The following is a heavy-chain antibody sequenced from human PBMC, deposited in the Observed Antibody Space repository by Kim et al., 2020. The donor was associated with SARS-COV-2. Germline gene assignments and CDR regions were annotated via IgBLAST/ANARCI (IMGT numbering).Heavy chain of an antibody. Sequence: SETLSLTCTVSGGSISSGSYYWSWIRQPAGKGLEWIGRIYTSGSTNYNPSLKSRVTISVDTSKNQFSLKLSSVTAADTAVYYCASDYYDILTGYSDYYVDYWGQGTLVTVSS. V-gene: IGHV4-61*02. CDR3: ASDYYDILTGYSDYYVDY. D-gene: IGHD3-9*01. CDR1: GGSISSGSYY. CDR2: IYTSGST. J-gene: IGHJ4*02.